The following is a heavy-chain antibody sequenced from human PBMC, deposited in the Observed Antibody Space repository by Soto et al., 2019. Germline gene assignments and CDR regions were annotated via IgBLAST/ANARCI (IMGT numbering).Heavy chain of an antibody. CDR3: ARIRFLEWLEYYYYYGMDV. D-gene: IGHD3-3*01. Sequence: SGPTLVNPTETLTLTCTVSGFSLSNARMGVSWICQPPGKALEWLAHIFSNDEKSYSTSLKSRLTISKDTSKSQVVLTMTNMDPVDTATYYCARIRFLEWLEYYYYYGMDVWGQGTTVTVSS. CDR1: GFSLSNARMG. J-gene: IGHJ6*02. CDR2: IFSNDEK. V-gene: IGHV2-26*01.